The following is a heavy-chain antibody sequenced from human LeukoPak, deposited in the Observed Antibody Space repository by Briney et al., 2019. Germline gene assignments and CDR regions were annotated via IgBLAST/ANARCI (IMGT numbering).Heavy chain of an antibody. CDR1: GYSISSGYY. V-gene: IGHV4-38-2*02. Sequence: SETLSLTCTVSGYSISSGYYWGWIRQPPGKGLEWIGTIFHSGNTYYNPSLRSRVTISVDTSKNQFSLKLSSVTAADTAVYYCVRDDDRPDNGLDYWGQGTLVTVSS. CDR2: IFHSGNT. CDR3: VRDDDRPDNGLDY. J-gene: IGHJ4*02. D-gene: IGHD3-22*01.